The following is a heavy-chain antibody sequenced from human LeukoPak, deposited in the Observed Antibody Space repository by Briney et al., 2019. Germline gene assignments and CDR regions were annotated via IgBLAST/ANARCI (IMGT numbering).Heavy chain of an antibody. CDR2: ISYDGSNK. CDR1: GFTFSSYA. CDR3: ASETGGSFN. Sequence: GGSLRLSCAASGFTFSSYAMHWVRQAPGKGLEWVAVISYDGSNKYYADSVKGRFTISRDNSKNTLYLQMNSLRAEDTAVYYCASETGGSFNWGQGTLVTVSS. V-gene: IGHV3-30*04. D-gene: IGHD1-26*01. J-gene: IGHJ4*02.